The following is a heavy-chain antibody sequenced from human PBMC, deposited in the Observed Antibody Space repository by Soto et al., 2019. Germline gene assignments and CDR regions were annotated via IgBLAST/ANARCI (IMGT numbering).Heavy chain of an antibody. Sequence: QVQLQESGPGLVKPSETLSLTCTVSGASVNSEYFYWNWIRQPPGKGLERIGCIYYNGSITYYSTVKTRSTISLDTSKHPFPLWLTSLTAADTACYYLARGIGSILVVGGIVNSWGPGAQVIVSS. V-gene: IGHV4-61*01. D-gene: IGHD2-15*01. J-gene: IGHJ5*02. CDR1: GASVNSEYFY. CDR2: IYYNGSI. CDR3: ARGIGSILVVGGIVNS.